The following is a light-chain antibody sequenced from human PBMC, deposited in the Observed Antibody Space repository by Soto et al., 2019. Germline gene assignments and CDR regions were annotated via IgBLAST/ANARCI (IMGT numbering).Light chain of an antibody. CDR2: SGN. CDR3: ATWDDSLNGL. Sequence: QPVLTQPPSASGTPGQRVTISCSGSSSNIGTNTVNWYQQLPGTAPKLLIYSGNQRPSGVPDRFSGSRSGTSASLAISGLQSEGEADYYCATWDDSLNGLFGGGTKLTVL. CDR1: SSNIGTNT. J-gene: IGLJ2*01. V-gene: IGLV1-44*01.